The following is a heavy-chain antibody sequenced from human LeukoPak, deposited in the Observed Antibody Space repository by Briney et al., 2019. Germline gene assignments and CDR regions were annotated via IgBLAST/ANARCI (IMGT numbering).Heavy chain of an antibody. D-gene: IGHD2-8*01. J-gene: IGHJ3*02. Sequence: GGSLRLSCAASGFTFDDYAMHWVRQAPGKGLEWVSGISWNSGSIGYADSVKGRFTISRDNSKNTLYLQMNSLRAEDTAVYYCAREAASISGVINDAFDIWGQGTMVTVSS. CDR1: GFTFDDYA. CDR2: ISWNSGSI. V-gene: IGHV3-9*01. CDR3: AREAASISGVINDAFDI.